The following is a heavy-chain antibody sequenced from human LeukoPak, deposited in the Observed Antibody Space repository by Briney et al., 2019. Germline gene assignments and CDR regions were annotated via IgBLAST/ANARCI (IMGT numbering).Heavy chain of an antibody. CDR3: AKYYFEGSGASPLDY. Sequence: PGGSLRLSCAASGFTFSSYGMHWVRQAPGKGLEWVAFVRYDGTNKYYTDSVRGRFTISRDNSRNTLYLQTNSLRVEDTALYYCAKYYFEGSGASPLDYWGQGTRVTVSS. J-gene: IGHJ4*02. V-gene: IGHV3-30*02. CDR2: VRYDGTNK. CDR1: GFTFSSYG. D-gene: IGHD3-22*01.